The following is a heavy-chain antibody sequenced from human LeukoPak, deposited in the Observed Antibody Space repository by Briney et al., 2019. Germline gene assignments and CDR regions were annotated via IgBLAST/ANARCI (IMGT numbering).Heavy chain of an antibody. CDR2: IKQDGSEK. J-gene: IGHJ3*02. CDR3: ARVLLERPGIDSFDI. D-gene: IGHD1-1*01. CDR1: GFTFSSYW. Sequence: GGSLRLSCAASGFTFSSYWMSWVRQAPGKGLEWVANIKQDGSEKYYVDSVKGRFTISRDNAKNSLYLQMNSLRAEDTAVYYCARVLLERPGIDSFDIWGRGTMVTVSS. V-gene: IGHV3-7*01.